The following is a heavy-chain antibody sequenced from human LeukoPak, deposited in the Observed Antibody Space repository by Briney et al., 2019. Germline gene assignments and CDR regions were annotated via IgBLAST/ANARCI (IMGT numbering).Heavy chain of an antibody. CDR2: IGTSSGTT. CDR3: ARAVAGTRVIGY. D-gene: IGHD6-19*01. J-gene: IGHJ4*02. CDR1: GLSFSDYY. V-gene: IGHV3-11*01. Sequence: GGSLRLSCGASGLSFSDYYMSWIRQAPGKGLEWVSCIGTSSGTTYYADSVKGRFTISRDDSKNSLYLEMHSLRAEDTAVYYCARAVAGTRVIGYWGQGTLVTVSS.